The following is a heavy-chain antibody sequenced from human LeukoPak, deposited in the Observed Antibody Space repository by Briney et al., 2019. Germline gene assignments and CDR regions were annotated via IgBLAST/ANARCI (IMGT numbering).Heavy chain of an antibody. J-gene: IGHJ6*03. CDR3: AKGGGFDWLNYYYMDV. D-gene: IGHD3-9*01. V-gene: IGHV3-30*02. Sequence: GGSLRLSCAASGFNFNYYGMHWVRQAPGKGLEWVAFIRYDGSNKYYADSVKGRFTISRDNSKNTLYLQMGSLRAEDTAVYYCAKGGGFDWLNYYYMDVWGKGTTVIISS. CDR1: GFNFNYYG. CDR2: IRYDGSNK.